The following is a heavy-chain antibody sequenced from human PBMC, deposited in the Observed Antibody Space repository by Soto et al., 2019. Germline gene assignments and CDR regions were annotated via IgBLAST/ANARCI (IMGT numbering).Heavy chain of an antibody. Sequence: SEPLSLTCTVSGGSISSSSYYWGWIRQPPGKGLEWIGSIYYSGSTYYNPSLKSRVTISVDTSKNQFSLKLSSVTAADTAVYYCARRAGGVVRVIYFDYWGQGTLVTVSS. CDR1: GGSISSSSYY. J-gene: IGHJ4*02. V-gene: IGHV4-39*01. CDR3: ARRAGGVVRVIYFDY. D-gene: IGHD3-16*01. CDR2: IYYSGST.